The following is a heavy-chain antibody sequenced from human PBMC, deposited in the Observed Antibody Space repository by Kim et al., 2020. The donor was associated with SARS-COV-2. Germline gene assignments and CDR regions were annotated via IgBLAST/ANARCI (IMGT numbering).Heavy chain of an antibody. V-gene: IGHV3-23*01. D-gene: IGHD6-19*01. J-gene: IGHJ4*01. Sequence: GGSLRLSCAASGFTFSSYAMNWVRQAPGKGLEWVSSVSGSGGSTSYADSVKDRFTISRDNSTNTLYLQLYCLRAEDATVYYCAGDRSGWDYFDYWCHGT. CDR2: VSGSGGST. CDR1: GFTFSSYA. CDR3: AGDRSGWDYFDY.